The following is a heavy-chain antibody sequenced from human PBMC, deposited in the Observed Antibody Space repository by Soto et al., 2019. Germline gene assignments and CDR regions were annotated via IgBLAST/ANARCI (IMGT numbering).Heavy chain of an antibody. J-gene: IGHJ3*02. CDR3: ASVRVIVYYYDSSGYYYDAFDI. CDR2: INPNRGGT. CDR1: GYTFTGYY. Sequence: ASVKVSCKASGYTFTGYYMHWVRQAPGQGLEWMGWINPNRGGTNYAQKFQGWVTMTRDTSISTAYMELSRLRSDDTAVYYCASVRVIVYYYDSSGYYYDAFDIWGQGTMVTVSS. D-gene: IGHD3-22*01. V-gene: IGHV1-2*04.